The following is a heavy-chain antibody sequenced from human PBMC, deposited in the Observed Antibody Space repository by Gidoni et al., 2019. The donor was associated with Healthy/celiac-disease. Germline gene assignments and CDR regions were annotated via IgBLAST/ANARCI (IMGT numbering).Heavy chain of an antibody. J-gene: IGHJ2*01. CDR3: AKVRSHGDYGDYVSGWYFDL. CDR1: GFTFSSYA. V-gene: IGHV3-23*01. D-gene: IGHD4-17*01. Sequence: EVQLLESGGGLVQPGGSLRLSCAASGFTFSSYAMSWVRQAPGKGLEWVSAISGSGGSTYYADSVKGRFTISRDNSKNTLYLQMNSLRAEDTAVYYCAKVRSHGDYGDYVSGWYFDLWGRGTLVTVSS. CDR2: ISGSGGST.